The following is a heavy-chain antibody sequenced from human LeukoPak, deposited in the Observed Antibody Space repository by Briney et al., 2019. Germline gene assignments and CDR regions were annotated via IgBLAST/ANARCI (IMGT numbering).Heavy chain of an antibody. Sequence: SETLSLTCAVYGGSFSGYYWSWIRQPPGKGLEWIGEINHSGSTNYNPSLKSRVTISVDTSKNQFSLKLSSVTAADMAVYYCARGRGCFDLWGRGTLVTVSS. CDR2: INHSGST. V-gene: IGHV4-34*01. CDR3: ARGRGCFDL. J-gene: IGHJ2*01. CDR1: GGSFSGYY.